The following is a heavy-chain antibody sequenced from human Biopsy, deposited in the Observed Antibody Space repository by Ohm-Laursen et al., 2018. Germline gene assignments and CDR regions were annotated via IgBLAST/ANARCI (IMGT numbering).Heavy chain of an antibody. CDR1: GGSISNNNYY. V-gene: IGHV4-39*01. CDR3: ARDYDTSGYYYAS. D-gene: IGHD3-22*01. Sequence: SQTLSLTWPVSGGSISNNNYYWGWIRQPPGKGLEWIGSIFYRGSTHYKPSLKSRVNISVDTSKNQFSLKLNSVTAADTAVYYCARDYDTSGYYYASWGQGTLVTVSS. CDR2: IFYRGST. J-gene: IGHJ5*02.